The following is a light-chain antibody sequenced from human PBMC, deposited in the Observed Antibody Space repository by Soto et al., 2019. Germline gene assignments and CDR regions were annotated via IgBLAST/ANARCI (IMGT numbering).Light chain of an antibody. CDR2: KAS. CDR1: QSIGSW. V-gene: IGKV1-5*03. CDR3: QQYETYWT. J-gene: IGKJ1*01. Sequence: DIQMTQSPSTLSASVGDRVTITCRASQSIGSWLAWYQQKPGKAPKFLIYKASTLESGVPSRFSGSGAGTEFTLTISSLQPDDFATDYCQQYETYWTFGQGTKVEIK.